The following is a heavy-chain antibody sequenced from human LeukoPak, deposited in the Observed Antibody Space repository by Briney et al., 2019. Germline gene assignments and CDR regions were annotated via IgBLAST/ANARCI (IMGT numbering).Heavy chain of an antibody. D-gene: IGHD5-24*01. V-gene: IGHV4-38-2*02. J-gene: IGHJ4*02. CDR2: IYHSGST. Sequence: KPSETLSLTCTVSGYSISSGYYWGWIRQPPGKGLEWIGSIYHSGSTYYNPSLKSRVTISVDTSKNQFSLKLSSVTAVDTAVYYCARNGMGTFDYWGQGTLVTVSS. CDR3: ARNGMGTFDY. CDR1: GYSISSGYY.